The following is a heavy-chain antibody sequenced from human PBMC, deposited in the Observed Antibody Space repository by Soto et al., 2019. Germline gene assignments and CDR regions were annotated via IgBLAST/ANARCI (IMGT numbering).Heavy chain of an antibody. CDR3: ARESATALYYFDY. CDR2: IYYSGST. Sequence: SETLSLTCTVSGGSISSGDYYWSWIRQPPGKGLEWIGYIYYSGSTYYNPSLKSRVTISVDTSMNQFSLKLSSVTAADTAVYYCARESATALYYFDYWGQGTLVTVS. D-gene: IGHD1-26*01. V-gene: IGHV4-30-4*01. CDR1: GGSISSGDYY. J-gene: IGHJ4*02.